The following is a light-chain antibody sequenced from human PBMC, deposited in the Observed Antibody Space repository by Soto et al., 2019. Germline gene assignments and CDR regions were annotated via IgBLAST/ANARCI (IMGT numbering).Light chain of an antibody. CDR2: DVT. V-gene: IGLV2-14*01. CDR3: TSYTSLSTVV. Sequence: QSVLTQPASVSGSPGQSIAISCTGTSNDVGGYNYVSWYQQEPGKAPKLLIYDVTTRPSGVSSRFSGSKSGNTASLTISGLQTEDAAYYYCTSYTSLSTVVFGGGTKLTVL. J-gene: IGLJ3*02. CDR1: SNDVGGYNY.